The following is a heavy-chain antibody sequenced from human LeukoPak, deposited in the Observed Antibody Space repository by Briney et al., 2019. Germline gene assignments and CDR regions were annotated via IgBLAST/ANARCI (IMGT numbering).Heavy chain of an antibody. CDR2: ISSSSSYI. CDR1: GFTFSSYS. CDR3: ARGLGSSGYYSAN. D-gene: IGHD3-22*01. Sequence: GGSLRLSCAASGFTFSSYSMNWVRQAPGKGLEWVSSISSSSSYIYYADSVKGRFTISRDNAKNSLYLQINSLRAEDTAVYYCARGLGSSGYYSANWGQGTLVTVSS. V-gene: IGHV3-21*01. J-gene: IGHJ4*02.